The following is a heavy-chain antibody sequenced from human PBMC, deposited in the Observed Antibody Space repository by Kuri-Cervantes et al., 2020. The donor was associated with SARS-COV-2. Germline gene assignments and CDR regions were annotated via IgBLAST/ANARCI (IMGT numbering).Heavy chain of an antibody. J-gene: IGHJ6*03. V-gene: IGHV3-21*01. D-gene: IGHD2-21*01. Sequence: GGSLRLSCVASGFTLTKYTMNWVRQAPGKALEWVSSISGSGSYIYYADSVKGRITISRESGESSPYLHMNSLRGDDTAVYYCARVAGEGPIYYYYMDVWGKGTAVTVSS. CDR2: ISGSGSYI. CDR3: ARVAGEGPIYYYYMDV. CDR1: GFTLTKYT.